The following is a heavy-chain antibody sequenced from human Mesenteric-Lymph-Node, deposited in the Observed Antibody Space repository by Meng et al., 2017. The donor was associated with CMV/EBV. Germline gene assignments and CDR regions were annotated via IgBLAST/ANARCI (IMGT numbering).Heavy chain of an antibody. CDR3: ARDLDCTSTRCYGY. V-gene: IGHV3-53*01. CDR1: GFTVNSKH. D-gene: IGHD2-2*01. CDR2: IFSGGNR. J-gene: IGHJ4*02. Sequence: AASGFTVNSKHMSWVRRAPGRGLEWVSVIFSGGNRYYSDSVRGRFTISRDNSRNTLYLQMSSLRAEDTAVYYCARDLDCTSTRCYGYWGQGTLVTVSS.